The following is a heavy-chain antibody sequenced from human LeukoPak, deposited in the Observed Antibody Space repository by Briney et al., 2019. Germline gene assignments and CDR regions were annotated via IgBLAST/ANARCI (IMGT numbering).Heavy chain of an antibody. CDR2: IIPIFGTA. CDR1: GGTFSSYA. J-gene: IGHJ6*02. CDR3: ARDLHRTMPIAAAKKGHYYGMDV. Sequence: SVKVSCKASGGTFSSYAISWVRQATGQGLEWMGGIIPIFGTANYAQKFQGRVTITADESTSTAYMELSSLRSEDTAVYYCARDLHRTMPIAAAKKGHYYGMDVWGQGTTVTVSS. D-gene: IGHD6-13*01. V-gene: IGHV1-69*13.